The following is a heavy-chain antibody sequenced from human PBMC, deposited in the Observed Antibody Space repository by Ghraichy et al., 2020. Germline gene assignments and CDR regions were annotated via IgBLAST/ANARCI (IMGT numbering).Heavy chain of an antibody. CDR1: GFTFSSYA. D-gene: IGHD6-19*01. V-gene: IGHV3-23*01. CDR3: AKDLKGSGLVPKYFQH. Sequence: GGSLRLSCAASGFTFSSYAMSWVRQAPGKGLEWVSAISGSGGSTYYADSVKGRFTISRDNSKNTLYLQMNSLRAEDTAVYYCAKDLKGSGLVPKYFQHWGQGTLVTVSS. J-gene: IGHJ1*01. CDR2: ISGSGGST.